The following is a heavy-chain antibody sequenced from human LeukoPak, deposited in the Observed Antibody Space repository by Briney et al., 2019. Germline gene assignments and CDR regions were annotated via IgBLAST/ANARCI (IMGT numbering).Heavy chain of an antibody. Sequence: ASVKVSCTASGYPFGSYGISWVRQAPGQGLAWMGWNSGYKGNTKYAQTFQGRVTMTTDTSTSTAYMELRSLRSDDTAVYYCARDHGGKVDRYFDVWGRGTLVTVSS. CDR1: GYPFGSYG. J-gene: IGHJ2*01. D-gene: IGHD4-23*01. V-gene: IGHV1-18*01. CDR2: NSGYKGNT. CDR3: ARDHGGKVDRYFDV.